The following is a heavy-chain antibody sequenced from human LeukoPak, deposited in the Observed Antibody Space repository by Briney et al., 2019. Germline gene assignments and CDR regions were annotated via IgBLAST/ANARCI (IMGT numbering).Heavy chain of an antibody. CDR2: IYYTGST. V-gene: IGHV4-59*01. J-gene: IGHJ4*02. D-gene: IGHD3-22*01. CDR1: GVSLSIYH. Sequence: PSETLSLTRTVSGVSLSIYHWSWIRQPPREGVGWIGYIYYTGSTTYNPSLQSRLTITIDTSKNQFSLSLISLTAADAAVYYCARGRGDSRGTSFDSWGQGNRVTVSS. CDR3: ARGRGDSRGTSFDS.